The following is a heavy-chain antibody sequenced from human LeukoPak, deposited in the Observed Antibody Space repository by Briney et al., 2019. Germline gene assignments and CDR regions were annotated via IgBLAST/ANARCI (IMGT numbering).Heavy chain of an antibody. V-gene: IGHV3-30-3*02. CDR2: ISYEGSNK. J-gene: IGHJ6*02. D-gene: IGHD3-10*01. CDR3: ASLLPYGSGSWCGMDV. Sequence: GGSRRPSWAPDGFTSGIYAIDWVRQPPSRWLEWVAFISYEGSNKYYADSVKGRFTISRDNSKNPLYLQMNSLRAEDTAVYYCASLLPYGSGSWCGMDVWGQGTTVTVSS. CDR1: GFTSGIYA.